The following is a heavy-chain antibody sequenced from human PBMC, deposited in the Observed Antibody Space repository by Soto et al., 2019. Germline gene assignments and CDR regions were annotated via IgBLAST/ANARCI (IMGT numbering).Heavy chain of an antibody. CDR1: GGSISSGGYY. V-gene: IGHV4-31*03. D-gene: IGHD3-10*01. Sequence: SETLSLTCTVSGGSISSGGYYWSWIRQHPGKGLEWIGYIYYSGSTYYNPSLKSRVTISVDTSKNQLSLKLSSVTAADTAVYYCARGISAGFALPFDPWGQGTLVTVS. J-gene: IGHJ5*02. CDR3: ARGISAGFALPFDP. CDR2: IYYSGST.